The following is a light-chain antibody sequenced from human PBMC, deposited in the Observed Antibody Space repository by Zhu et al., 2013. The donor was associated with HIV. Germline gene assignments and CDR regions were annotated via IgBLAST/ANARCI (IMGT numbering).Light chain of an antibody. Sequence: DIQMTQSPSSLPASVGDRVTITCRASQSISSWVAWYQQKPGKSPTVVIYQASNLENGVPSRFSGSRSGTEFTLTISSLQPDDFATYYCQQYTSYSITFGGGTKVEIK. CDR2: QAS. CDR1: QSISSW. CDR3: QQYTSYSIT. V-gene: IGKV1-5*03. J-gene: IGKJ4*01.